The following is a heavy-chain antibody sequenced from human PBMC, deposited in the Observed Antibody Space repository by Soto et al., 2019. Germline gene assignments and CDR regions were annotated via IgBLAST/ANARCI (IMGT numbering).Heavy chain of an antibody. Sequence: PGGSLRLSCAASGFTFSSYGMHWVRQAPGKGLEWVAVISYDGSNKYYADSVKGRFTISRDNSKNTLYLQMNNLRVDETAVYFCARDRGGALDSWGQGTLVTVYS. CDR2: ISYDGSNK. J-gene: IGHJ4*02. D-gene: IGHD2-15*01. CDR3: ARDRGGALDS. V-gene: IGHV3-30*03. CDR1: GFTFSSYG.